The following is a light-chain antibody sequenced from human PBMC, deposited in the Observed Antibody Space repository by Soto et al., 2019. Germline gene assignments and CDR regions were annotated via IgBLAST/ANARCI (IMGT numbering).Light chain of an antibody. Sequence: DIQMTQSPSALSASVGDRVTITCRASQSITNYLNWYQHKPGQAPNLLIYAASTLQAGVPSRFRGSGSGTDFTLTISSLQHEDFETYFCQQSNSSPPTFGGGTKVDIK. J-gene: IGKJ4*01. CDR1: QSITNY. V-gene: IGKV1-39*01. CDR3: QQSNSSPPT. CDR2: AAS.